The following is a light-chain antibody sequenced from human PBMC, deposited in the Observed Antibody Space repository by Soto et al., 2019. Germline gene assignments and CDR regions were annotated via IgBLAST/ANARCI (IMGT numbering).Light chain of an antibody. CDR1: QSVSSSY. Sequence: EIVLTQSPGTLSLSPGERATLSCRASQSVSSSYLAWYQHKPGQAPRLLIYGASIRAAGIPDRFSGSRSGADFSLTITRLEPEDSAVYYCQQFDGSRPAFTFGQGTKLEI. CDR3: QQFDGSRPAFT. V-gene: IGKV3-20*01. CDR2: GAS. J-gene: IGKJ2*01.